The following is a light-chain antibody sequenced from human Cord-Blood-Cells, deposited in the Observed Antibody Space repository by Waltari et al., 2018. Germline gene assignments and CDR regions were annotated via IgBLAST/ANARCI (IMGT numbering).Light chain of an antibody. CDR2: LNSDGSH. CDR1: SGHSSYA. J-gene: IGLJ2*01. V-gene: IGLV4-69*01. CDR3: QTWGTGIVV. Sequence: LVLTQSPSASASLGASVKLTCTLSSGHSSYALAWHQQQPEKGPRYLMKLNSDGSHSKGDGIPDRFSGSSSGAERYLTISSLQSEDEADYYCQTWGTGIVVFGGGTKLTVL.